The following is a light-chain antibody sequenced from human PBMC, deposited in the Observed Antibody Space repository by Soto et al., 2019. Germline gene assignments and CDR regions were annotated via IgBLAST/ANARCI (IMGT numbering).Light chain of an antibody. CDR1: QSVSSY. J-gene: IGKJ3*01. CDR2: ATS. CDR3: QQRTNWLFT. V-gene: IGKV3-11*01. Sequence: EIVLTQSPATLSLSPGERATLSCRASQSVSSYLAWYQQKPGQAPRLLIYATSNRATGIPGRFSGSGSGTDFTLTISGLEPEDFAVYYCQQRTNWLFTFGPGTKVDIK.